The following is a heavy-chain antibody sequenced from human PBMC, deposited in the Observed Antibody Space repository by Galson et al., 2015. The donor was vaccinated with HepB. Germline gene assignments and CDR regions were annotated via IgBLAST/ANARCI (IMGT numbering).Heavy chain of an antibody. Sequence: CAISGDSVSSNSAAWNWIRQSPSRGLEWLGRTYYRSKWYNDYAVSVKSRITINPDTSKNQFSLQLNSVTPEDTAVYYCAREDSYYYDSSGYYSLGYWGQGTLVTVS. J-gene: IGHJ4*02. D-gene: IGHD3-22*01. CDR1: GDSVSSNSAA. CDR2: TYYRSKWYN. CDR3: AREDSYYYDSSGYYSLGY. V-gene: IGHV6-1*01.